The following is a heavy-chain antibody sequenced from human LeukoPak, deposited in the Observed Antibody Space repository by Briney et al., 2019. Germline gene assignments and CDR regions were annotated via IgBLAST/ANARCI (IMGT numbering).Heavy chain of an antibody. D-gene: IGHD3-10*01. J-gene: IGHJ6*02. CDR2: ISYDGSNK. CDR3: AKDSFNGLEVRPNYYSMDV. V-gene: IGHV3-30*18. Sequence: PGGSLRLSCAASGFTFSSYGMHWVRQAPGKGLEWVAVISYDGSNKYYADSVKGRFTISRDNSKNTLYLQMNSLRAEDTAVYYCAKDSFNGLEVRPNYYSMDVWGQGTTVTVSS. CDR1: GFTFSSYG.